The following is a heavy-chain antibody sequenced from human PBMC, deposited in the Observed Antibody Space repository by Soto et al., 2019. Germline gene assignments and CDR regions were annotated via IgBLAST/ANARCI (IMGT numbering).Heavy chain of an antibody. CDR1: GFIFSAYG. J-gene: IGHJ3*02. D-gene: IGHD5-18*01. CDR3: AKEADTAMVCDI. CDR2: ISYDGSNK. Sequence: QVQLVESGGGVVQPGRSLRVSCAGSGFIFSAYGIHWVRQAPGKGLEWVAVISYDGSNKYYADSVKGRFTISRDHSKHTVYLQMDSLRAEDTAVYYCAKEADTAMVCDIWGQGTMVSVSS. V-gene: IGHV3-30*18.